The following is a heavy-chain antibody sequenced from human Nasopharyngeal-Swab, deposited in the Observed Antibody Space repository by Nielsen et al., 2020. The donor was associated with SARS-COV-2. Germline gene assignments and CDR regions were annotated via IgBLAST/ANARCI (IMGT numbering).Heavy chain of an antibody. CDR1: GFTFSDYD. CDR2: INRDGSST. J-gene: IGHJ4*02. CDR3: ARETAVAGDYYCDY. Sequence: GESLKISCAASGFTFSDYDMHWVRQAPGKGLVWVSRINRDGSSTSYADSVKGRFTISRENAKNTLYLQMNSLRVEDTAVYYCARETAVAGDYYCDYWGQGTLVAVSS. D-gene: IGHD6-19*01. V-gene: IGHV3-74*01.